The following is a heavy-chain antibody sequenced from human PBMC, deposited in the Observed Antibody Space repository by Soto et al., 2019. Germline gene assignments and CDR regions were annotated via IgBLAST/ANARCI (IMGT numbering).Heavy chain of an antibody. CDR1: GGSFSGYY. D-gene: IGHD2-15*01. CDR3: ASILVGGSRRIPHYYHYGMDV. J-gene: IGHJ6*02. Sequence: SETLSLTCAVYGGSFSGYYWSWIRQPPGKGLEWIGEINHSGSTNYNPSLKSRVTISVDTSKNQFSLKLSSVTAADTAVYYCASILVGGSRRIPHYYHYGMDVWGQGTTVTVSS. CDR2: INHSGST. V-gene: IGHV4-34*01.